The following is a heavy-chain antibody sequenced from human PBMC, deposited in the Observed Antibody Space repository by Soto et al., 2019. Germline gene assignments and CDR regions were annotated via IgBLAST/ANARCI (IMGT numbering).Heavy chain of an antibody. J-gene: IGHJ3*01. CDR3: ARECGGDCSNAFDL. CDR1: GFTVSSNY. D-gene: IGHD2-21*01. Sequence: VQLVESGGGLVQPGGSLRLSCAASGFTVSSNYMNWVRQAPGKGLEWLSVLYSGAGTYYADSVKDRFTISRDNSKNTLYLQLNSLRAGDTAIYYCARECGGDCSNAFDLWGQGTMVTVSP. V-gene: IGHV3-66*01. CDR2: LYSGAGT.